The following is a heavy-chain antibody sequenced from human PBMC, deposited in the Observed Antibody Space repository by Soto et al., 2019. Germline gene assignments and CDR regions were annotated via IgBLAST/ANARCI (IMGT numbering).Heavy chain of an antibody. CDR3: ARDPTTGYSSILHPIAGKVNAFDS. J-gene: IGHJ3*02. V-gene: IGHV1-18*01. CDR2: ISAYNGNT. Sequence: ASVKVSCKASGYTFTSYGISWVRQAPGQGLEWMGWISAYNGNTNYAQKLQGRVTMTTDTSTSTAYMDLRSLRSDDTAVYYCARDPTTGYSSILHPIAGKVNAFDSWGQGTMVNVSS. D-gene: IGHD6-13*01. CDR1: GYTFTSYG.